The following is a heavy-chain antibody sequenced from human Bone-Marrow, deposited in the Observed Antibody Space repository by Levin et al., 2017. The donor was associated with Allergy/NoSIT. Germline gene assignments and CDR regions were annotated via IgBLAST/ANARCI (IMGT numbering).Heavy chain of an antibody. CDR3: ARDDILTGFVDY. V-gene: IGHV1-8*01. CDR1: GYTFTSYD. CDR2: MNPNSGNT. J-gene: IGHJ4*02. Sequence: GESLKISCKASGYTFTSYDINWVRQATGQGLEWMGWMNPNSGNTGYAQKFQGRVTMTRNTSISTAYMELSSLRSEDTAVYYCARDDILTGFVDYWGQGTLVTVSS. D-gene: IGHD3-9*01.